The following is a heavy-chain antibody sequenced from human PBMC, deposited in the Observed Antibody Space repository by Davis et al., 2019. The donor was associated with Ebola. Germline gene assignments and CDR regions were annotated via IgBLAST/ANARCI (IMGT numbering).Heavy chain of an antibody. V-gene: IGHV1-69*13. D-gene: IGHD5-24*01. J-gene: IGHJ6*02. CDR3: ARDTFMERWLQPYYYYGMDV. Sequence: SVKVSCKASGGTFSSYAISWVRQAPGQGLEWMGGIIPIFGTANYAQKFQGRVTITADESTSTAYMELSSLRSEDTAVYYCARDTFMERWLQPYYYYGMDVWGQGTTVTVSS. CDR2: IIPIFGTA. CDR1: GGTFSSYA.